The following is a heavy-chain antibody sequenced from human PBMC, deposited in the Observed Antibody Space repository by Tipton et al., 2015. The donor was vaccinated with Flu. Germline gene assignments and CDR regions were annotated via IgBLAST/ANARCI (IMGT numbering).Heavy chain of an antibody. CDR3: ARELGGKGSY. CDR1: GFTFSSYW. Sequence: GSLRLSCIASGFTFSSYWMTWVRQAPGKGLEWVANTKQDGSVIYYVDSVKGRFTISRDNAKNSLFLQMNSLGAGDTAVYYCARELGGKGSYWGQGTLVTVSS. J-gene: IGHJ4*02. CDR2: TKQDGSVI. D-gene: IGHD3-10*01. V-gene: IGHV3-7*01.